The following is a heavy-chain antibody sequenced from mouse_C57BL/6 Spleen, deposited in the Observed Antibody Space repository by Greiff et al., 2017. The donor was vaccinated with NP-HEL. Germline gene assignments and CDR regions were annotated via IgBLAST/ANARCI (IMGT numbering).Heavy chain of an antibody. D-gene: IGHD2-1*01. Sequence: EVKLMESGPGLVKPSQSLSLTCSVTGYSITSGYYWNWIRQFPGNKLEWMGYISYDGSNNYNPSLKNRISITRDTSKNQFYLKLNSVTTEDTATYYCALGNPYAMDYWGQGTSVTVSS. V-gene: IGHV3-6*01. J-gene: IGHJ4*01. CDR2: ISYDGSN. CDR1: GYSITSGYY. CDR3: ALGNPYAMDY.